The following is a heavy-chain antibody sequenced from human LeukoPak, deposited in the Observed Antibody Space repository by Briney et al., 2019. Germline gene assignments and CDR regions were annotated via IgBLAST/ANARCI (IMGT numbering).Heavy chain of an antibody. Sequence: SETLSLTCTVSGASISSSRSCWAWIRQPPGRGLEWIVTFYYTRATYYNPSLKRRVNTSVDTSKNQFSLRLTSVTAADTAVYYCARHSASGWTALNWFDPWGQGILVTVSS. CDR2: FYYTRAT. D-gene: IGHD6-19*01. CDR1: GASISSSRSC. V-gene: IGHV4-39*01. CDR3: ARHSASGWTALNWFDP. J-gene: IGHJ5*02.